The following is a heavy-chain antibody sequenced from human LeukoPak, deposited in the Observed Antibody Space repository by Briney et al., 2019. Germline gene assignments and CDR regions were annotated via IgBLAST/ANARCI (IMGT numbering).Heavy chain of an antibody. CDR1: GYTFTGYY. CDR2: INPNSGGT. J-gene: IGHJ5*02. Sequence: ASVKVSCKASGYTFTGYYMHWVRQAPGQGLEWMGWINPNSGGTHSAQKFQGRVTMTRDTSITTAYMELSSLRSDDAAVYYCVRGHCSPTSCSTGWFDPWGQGTLVTVSS. V-gene: IGHV1-2*02. D-gene: IGHD2-2*01. CDR3: VRGHCSPTSCSTGWFDP.